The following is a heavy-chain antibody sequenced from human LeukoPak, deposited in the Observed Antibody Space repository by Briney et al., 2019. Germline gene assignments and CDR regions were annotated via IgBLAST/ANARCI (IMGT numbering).Heavy chain of an antibody. CDR1: GFTFSSYG. Sequence: PGGSLRLSCAASGFTFSSYGMHWVRQAPGKGLEWVAFIRYDGSNKYYADSVKGRFTVSRDNSKNTLYLQMNSLRAEDTAVYYCAKWQPRIFDPWGQGTLVTVSS. CDR3: AKWQPRIFDP. CDR2: IRYDGSNK. J-gene: IGHJ5*02. D-gene: IGHD2-15*01. V-gene: IGHV3-30*02.